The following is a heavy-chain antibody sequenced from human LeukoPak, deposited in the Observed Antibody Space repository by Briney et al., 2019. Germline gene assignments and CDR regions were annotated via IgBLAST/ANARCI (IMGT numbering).Heavy chain of an antibody. D-gene: IGHD2-2*01. CDR2: INTNSGAT. CDR3: TKPQPGAFEV. J-gene: IGHJ3*01. V-gene: IGHV1-2*02. Sequence: ASVKVSCKASGGTFSSYAISWVRQAPGQGLEWMGWINTNSGATNYAQNFQGRVTMTRDTSISTAYMELSSLRSDDTAFYYCTKPQPGAFEVWGQGTMVTVSS. CDR1: GGTFSSYA.